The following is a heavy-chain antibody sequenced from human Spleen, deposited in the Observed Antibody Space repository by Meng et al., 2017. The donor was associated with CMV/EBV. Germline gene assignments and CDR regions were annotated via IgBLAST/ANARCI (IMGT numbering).Heavy chain of an antibody. V-gene: IGHV4-39*01. J-gene: IGHJ5*01. CDR1: GGSTTTDSSNN. CDR2: VYYTGTT. Sequence: SGGSTTTDSSNNWGWIRQPPGKRLEWLGAVYYTGTTYYNTSLKSRITMSIDTSKNQFSLSLSAVTAADTAVYYCARLPTGYPNWFDSWGQGTLVTVSS. CDR3: ARLPTGYPNWFDS. D-gene: IGHD3-9*01.